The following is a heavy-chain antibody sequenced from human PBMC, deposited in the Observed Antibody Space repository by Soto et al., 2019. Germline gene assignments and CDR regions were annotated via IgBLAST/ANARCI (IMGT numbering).Heavy chain of an antibody. J-gene: IGHJ4*02. CDR1: GFTFSVFG. CDR3: AKTITTIGVSSTGRGALLDN. Sequence: QVQLVESGGGVVQPGRSLRLSCAASGFTFSVFGMHWVRQAPGKGLEWVAVISNDGNSEHYADYGKGRFTISRDNSKNTVYLQMNSLSVEDTAVYYCAKTITTIGVSSTGRGALLDNWGQGILVSVSS. D-gene: IGHD3-3*01. V-gene: IGHV3-30*18. CDR2: ISNDGNSE.